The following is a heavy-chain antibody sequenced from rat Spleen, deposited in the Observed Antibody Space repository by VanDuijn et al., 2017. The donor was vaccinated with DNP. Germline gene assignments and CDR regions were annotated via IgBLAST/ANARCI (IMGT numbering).Heavy chain of an antibody. Sequence: EVQLQESGPGLVKPSQSLSLTCSVTGFSITSNYWGWIRKFPGNKMEWMGYISYSGSTSYSPSLKSRISITRDTSKRQFFLQLNSVTTEDPATYYCASRPPPTRGPFDYWGQGVTVTVSS. D-gene: IGHD1-4*01. J-gene: IGHJ2*01. CDR1: GFSITSNY. CDR2: ISYSGST. CDR3: ASRPPPTRGPFDY. V-gene: IGHV3-1*01.